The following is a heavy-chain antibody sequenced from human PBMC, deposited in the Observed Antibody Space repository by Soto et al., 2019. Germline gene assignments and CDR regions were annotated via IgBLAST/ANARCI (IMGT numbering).Heavy chain of an antibody. CDR3: ARQGELSSYDY. CDR2: IYYSGST. CDR1: GGSISSSSYY. D-gene: IGHD3-16*02. J-gene: IGHJ4*02. Sequence: PSETLSLTCTVSGGSISSSSYYWGWIRQPPGKGLEWIGSIYYSGSTYYNPSLKSRVTISVDTSKNQFSLKLSSVTAADTAVYYCARQGELSSYDYWGQGTLVTVSS. V-gene: IGHV4-39*01.